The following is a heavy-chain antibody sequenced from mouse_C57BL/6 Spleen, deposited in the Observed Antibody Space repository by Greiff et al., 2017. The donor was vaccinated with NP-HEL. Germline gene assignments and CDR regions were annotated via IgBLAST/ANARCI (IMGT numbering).Heavy chain of an antibody. CDR1: GFTFSDAW. V-gene: IGHV6-6*01. Sequence: EVQRVESGGGLVQPGGSMKLSCAASGFTFSDAWMDWVRQSPEKGLEWVAEIRNKANNHATYYAESVKGRFTISRDDSKSSVYLQMNSLRAEDTGIYYCTRNWALYYAMDYWGQGTSVTVSS. CDR2: IRNKANNHAT. CDR3: TRNWALYYAMDY. D-gene: IGHD4-1*01. J-gene: IGHJ4*01.